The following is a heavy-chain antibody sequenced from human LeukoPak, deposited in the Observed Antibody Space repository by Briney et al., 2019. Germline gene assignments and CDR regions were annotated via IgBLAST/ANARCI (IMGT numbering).Heavy chain of an antibody. D-gene: IGHD3-22*01. J-gene: IGHJ4*02. CDR3: AKSRTTSSASSDY. CDR1: GYTFTSYY. Sequence: SVKVSCKASGYTFTSYYIHWVRQAPGQGLEWMGIMNPSGGTTSYAQKFRGRVIMTGYTSTTTVYMEMSNLSSEDTAMYYCAKSRTTSSASSDYWGQGTLVTVSS. CDR2: MNPSGGTT. V-gene: IGHV1-46*01.